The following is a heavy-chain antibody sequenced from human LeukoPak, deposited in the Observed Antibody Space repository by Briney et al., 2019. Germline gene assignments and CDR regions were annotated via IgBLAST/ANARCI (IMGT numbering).Heavy chain of an antibody. Sequence: KASETLSLTCAVYGGSFSGYYWSWIRQAPGKGLEWIGEINHSGSTNYNPSLKSRVTISVDTSKNQFSLKLSSVTAADTAVYYCARGNTFDYWGQGTLVTVSS. J-gene: IGHJ4*02. CDR2: INHSGST. CDR3: ARGNTFDY. CDR1: GGSFSGYY. V-gene: IGHV4-34*01.